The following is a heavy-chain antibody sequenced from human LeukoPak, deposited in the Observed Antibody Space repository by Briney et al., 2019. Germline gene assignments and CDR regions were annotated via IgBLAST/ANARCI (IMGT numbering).Heavy chain of an antibody. Sequence: GESLKISCEGSGYNFTIYRIAWVRQMPGKGLECMGIISPGDSAPTYSPSFQGQVTISADKSISTAYLQWSSLKASDTAMYYCARLPDSSSWSDKYYFDYWGQGTLVTVSS. V-gene: IGHV5-51*01. CDR1: GYNFTIYR. D-gene: IGHD6-13*01. CDR2: ISPGDSAP. J-gene: IGHJ4*02. CDR3: ARLPDSSSWSDKYYFDY.